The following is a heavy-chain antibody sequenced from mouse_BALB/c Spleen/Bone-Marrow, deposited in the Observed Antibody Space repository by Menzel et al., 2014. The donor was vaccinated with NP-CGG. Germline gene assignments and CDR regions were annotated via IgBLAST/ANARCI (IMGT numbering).Heavy chain of an antibody. D-gene: IGHD1-1*01. CDR2: INPYNGDT. CDR1: GYSFTGYF. J-gene: IGHJ2*01. Sequence: VKESGPELVKPGASVKISCKASGYSFTGYFMNWVKQSHGKSLEWIGRINPYNGDTFYNQKFKGKATLTVDKSSSTAHMELLSLTSEDSAVYYCGRVYYYGSNYFDYWGQGTTLTVSS. V-gene: IGHV1-37*01. CDR3: GRVYYYGSNYFDY.